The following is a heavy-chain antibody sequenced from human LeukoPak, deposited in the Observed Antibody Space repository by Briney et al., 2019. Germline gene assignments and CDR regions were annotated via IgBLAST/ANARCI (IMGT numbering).Heavy chain of an antibody. D-gene: IGHD1-1*01. J-gene: IGHJ4*02. V-gene: IGHV3-7*01. CDR2: IKQDGSEK. CDR3: ARENWRSVDY. Sequence: PGGSLRLSCAASGFTFSSYAMHWVRQAPGKGLEWVANIKQDGSEKYYVDSVKGRFTISRDNAKNSLYLQMNSLRAEDTAVYYCARENWRSVDYWGQGTLVTVSS. CDR1: GFTFSSYA.